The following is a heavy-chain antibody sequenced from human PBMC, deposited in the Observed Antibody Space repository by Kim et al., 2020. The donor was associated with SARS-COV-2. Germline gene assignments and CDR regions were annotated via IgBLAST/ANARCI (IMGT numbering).Heavy chain of an antibody. CDR3: ARVNPTRITMVRGVGWFDP. V-gene: IGHV3-11*05. CDR1: GFTFSDYY. D-gene: IGHD3-10*01. J-gene: IGHJ5*02. Sequence: GGSLRLSCAASGFTFSDYYMSWIRQAPGKGLEWVSYISSSSSYTNYADSVKGRFTISRDNAKNSLYLQMNSLRAEDTAVYYCARVNPTRITMVRGVGWFDPWGQGTLVTVSS. CDR2: ISSSSSYT.